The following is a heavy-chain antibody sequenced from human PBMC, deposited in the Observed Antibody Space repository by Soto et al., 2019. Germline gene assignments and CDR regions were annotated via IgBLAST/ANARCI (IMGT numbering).Heavy chain of an antibody. CDR3: AGLRLYCSGGSCPDAFDI. CDR1: GGSFSGYY. J-gene: IGHJ3*02. Sequence: SETLSLTCAVYGGSFSGYYWSWIRQPPGKGLEWIGEINHSGSTNYNPSLKSRVTISVDTSKNQFSQKLSSVTAADTAVYYCAGLRLYCSGGSCPDAFDIWGQGTMVTVSS. V-gene: IGHV4-34*01. CDR2: INHSGST. D-gene: IGHD2-15*01.